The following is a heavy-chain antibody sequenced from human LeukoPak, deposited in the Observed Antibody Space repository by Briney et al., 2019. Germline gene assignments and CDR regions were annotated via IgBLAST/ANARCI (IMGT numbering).Heavy chain of an antibody. CDR3: ARGFSSGWYGGY. D-gene: IGHD6-19*01. CDR1: GFIFSRYT. J-gene: IGHJ4*02. CDR2: IYSGGST. V-gene: IGHV3-53*01. Sequence: PGGSLRLSCAASGFIFSRYTINWVRQAPGKGLEWVSVIYSGGSTYYADSVKGRFTISRDNSKNTLYLQMNSLRVEDTAVYYCARGFSSGWYGGYWGQGTLVTVSS.